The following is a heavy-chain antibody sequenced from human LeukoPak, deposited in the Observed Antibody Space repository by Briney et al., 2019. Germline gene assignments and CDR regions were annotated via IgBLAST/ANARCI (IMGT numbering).Heavy chain of an antibody. CDR2: IIPIFGTA. V-gene: IGHV1-69*05. CDR1: GGTFSSYA. CDR3: ARGGVVVPAASPGSYYYMDV. Sequence: SVTVSCTASGGTFSSYAISWVRQAPGQGLEWMGGIIPIFGTANYAQKFQGRVTITTDESTSTAYMELSSLRSEDTAVYYCARGGVVVPAASPGSYYYMDVWGKGTTVTVSS. D-gene: IGHD2-2*01. J-gene: IGHJ6*03.